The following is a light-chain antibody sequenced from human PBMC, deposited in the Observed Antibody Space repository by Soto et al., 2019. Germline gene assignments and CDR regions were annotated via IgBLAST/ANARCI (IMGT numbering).Light chain of an antibody. CDR3: QQSYTTPPIT. CDR1: QNIRSH. Sequence: DIQMTQSPSAQSASVGDTVPITCRASQNIRSHLNWYQQKPGKAPELXXYSASRLQSGVPSRFGGSGSGTDFTLTISDLQPEAFATYYCQQSYTTPPITFGLGTRLEIK. J-gene: IGKJ5*01. V-gene: IGKV1-39*01. CDR2: SAS.